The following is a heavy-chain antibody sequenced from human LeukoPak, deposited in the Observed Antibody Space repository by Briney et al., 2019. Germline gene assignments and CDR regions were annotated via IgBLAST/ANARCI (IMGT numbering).Heavy chain of an antibody. V-gene: IGHV4-34*01. D-gene: IGHD6-19*01. CDR3: ARGSSGWSPFDY. CDR1: GGSFSGYS. Sequence: SETLSLTCAVYGGSFSGYSWSWIRQPPGKGLEWIGEINHSGGTNFNPSLKSRVTISIDTSKNQFSLNLRSVIAADTAVYYCARGSSGWSPFDYWGQGTLVTVSS. CDR2: INHSGGT. J-gene: IGHJ4*02.